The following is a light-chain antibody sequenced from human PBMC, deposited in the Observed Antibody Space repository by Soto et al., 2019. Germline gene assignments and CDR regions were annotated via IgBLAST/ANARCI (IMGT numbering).Light chain of an antibody. CDR2: DAS. Sequence: DIQMTQSPSTLSASVGDRVTITCRASQSISSWLAWYQQKPGKAPKLLIYDASSLVSGVPSRFSGSGSGTEFPLTISSLQPDDFATYYCQQYNSYSYTFGQGTKLEIK. CDR1: QSISSW. J-gene: IGKJ2*01. CDR3: QQYNSYSYT. V-gene: IGKV1-5*01.